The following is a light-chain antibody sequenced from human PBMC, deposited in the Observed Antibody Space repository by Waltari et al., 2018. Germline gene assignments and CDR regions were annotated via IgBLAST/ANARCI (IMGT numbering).Light chain of an antibody. Sequence: EIVLTQSPGTLSLSPGDRATLSCRASQSVSSNNVAWYQQKLGQAPRPLISATSNRAAGVPDRFSGSGSGTDFTLSISRLEPEDFAVYFCQQYGTPLTFGGGTKVEIK. CDR3: QQYGTPLT. V-gene: IGKV3-20*01. CDR1: QSVSSNN. CDR2: ATS. J-gene: IGKJ4*01.